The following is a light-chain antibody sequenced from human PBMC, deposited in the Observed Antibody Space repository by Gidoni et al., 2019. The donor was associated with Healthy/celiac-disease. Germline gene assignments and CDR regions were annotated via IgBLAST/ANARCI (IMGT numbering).Light chain of an antibody. Sequence: DIQMTQSPSSLSASVGDRVPITCRASQSISSYLNWYQQKPGKAPKLLIYAASSLQSGVPSRFSGSGSGTDFTLTISRLQPEDVATYYCQQSYSTHATFGQXTKLEIK. CDR2: AAS. J-gene: IGKJ2*01. CDR1: QSISSY. CDR3: QQSYSTHAT. V-gene: IGKV1-39*01.